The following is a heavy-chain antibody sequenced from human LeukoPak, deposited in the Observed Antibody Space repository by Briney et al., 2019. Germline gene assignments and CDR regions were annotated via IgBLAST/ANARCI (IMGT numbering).Heavy chain of an antibody. J-gene: IGHJ4*02. V-gene: IGHV4-31*03. D-gene: IGHD6-6*01. Sequence: SETLSLTCTVSGGSFSSGGYYWSWIRQHPGKGLEWIGYIYYSGSTYYNPSLKSRVTISVDTSKNQFSLKLSSVTAADTAVYYCARDGLGSSGFDYWGQGTLVTVSS. CDR2: IYYSGST. CDR3: ARDGLGSSGFDY. CDR1: GGSFSSGGYY.